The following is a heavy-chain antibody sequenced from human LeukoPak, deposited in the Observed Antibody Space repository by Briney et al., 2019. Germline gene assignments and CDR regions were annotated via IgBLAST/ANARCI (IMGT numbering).Heavy chain of an antibody. D-gene: IGHD6-13*01. CDR1: GFTFSSYA. CDR3: ANLWADSRRFDY. CDR2: ISYDGSNK. J-gene: IGHJ4*02. Sequence: GGSLRLSCAASGFTFSSYAMHWARQAPGKGLEWVAVISYDGSNKYYADSVKGRFTISRDNSKNTLYLQMNSLRAEDTAVYYCANLWADSRRFDYWGQGTLVTVSS. V-gene: IGHV3-30-3*01.